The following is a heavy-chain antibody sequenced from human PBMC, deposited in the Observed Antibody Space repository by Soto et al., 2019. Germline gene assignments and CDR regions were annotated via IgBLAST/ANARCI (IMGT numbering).Heavy chain of an antibody. CDR1: GGSISSGGYS. Sequence: SETLSLTCAVSGGSISSGGYSWSWIRQPPGKGLEWIGYIYHSGSIYYNPSLKSRVTISVDRSKNQFSLKLSSVTAADTAVYYCARESPPADYWGQGTLVTVSS. CDR3: ARESPPADY. V-gene: IGHV4-30-2*01. CDR2: IYHSGSI. J-gene: IGHJ4*02.